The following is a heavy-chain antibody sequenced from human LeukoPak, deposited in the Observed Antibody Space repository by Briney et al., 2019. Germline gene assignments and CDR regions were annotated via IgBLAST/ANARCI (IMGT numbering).Heavy chain of an antibody. V-gene: IGHV1-69*13. D-gene: IGHD2-2*02. CDR3: AREPTYCSSTSCYTGGFDY. CDR1: GGTFSSYA. J-gene: IGHJ4*02. CDR2: IIPIFGTT. Sequence: ASVKVSCKASGGTFSSYAISWVRQAPGQGLEWMGGIIPIFGTTNYAQKFQGRVTITADESTSTAYMELSSLRSEDTAVYYCAREPTYCSSTSCYTGGFDYWGQGTLVTVSS.